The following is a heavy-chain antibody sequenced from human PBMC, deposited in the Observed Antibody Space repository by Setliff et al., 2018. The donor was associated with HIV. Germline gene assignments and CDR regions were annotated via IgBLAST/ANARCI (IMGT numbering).Heavy chain of an antibody. CDR1: GGSISSHY. V-gene: IGHV4-59*11. CDR3: ARDGPLEGSYRYYYYYMDV. Sequence: ETLSLTCTVSGGSISSHYWSWIRQPPGKGLEWIGYIYYSGSTNYNPSLKSRVTISVDTSKNQFSLKLSSVTAADTAVYYCARDGPLEGSYRYYYYYMDVWGKGTTVTVS. D-gene: IGHD3-10*01. CDR2: IYYSGST. J-gene: IGHJ6*03.